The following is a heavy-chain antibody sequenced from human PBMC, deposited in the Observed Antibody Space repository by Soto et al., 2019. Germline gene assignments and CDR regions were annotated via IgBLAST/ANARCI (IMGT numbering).Heavy chain of an antibody. Sequence: LKISCKGSGYSFTSYWIGWARQMPGKGLDWMGIIYPGDSDTRYSPSFQGQVTISADKSISTAYLQWSSLKASDTAMYYCARHYSSSSWYYYYYYGMDVWGQGTTVTVSS. D-gene: IGHD6-13*01. V-gene: IGHV5-51*01. CDR2: IYPGDSDT. CDR3: ARHYSSSSWYYYYYYGMDV. J-gene: IGHJ6*02. CDR1: GYSFTSYW.